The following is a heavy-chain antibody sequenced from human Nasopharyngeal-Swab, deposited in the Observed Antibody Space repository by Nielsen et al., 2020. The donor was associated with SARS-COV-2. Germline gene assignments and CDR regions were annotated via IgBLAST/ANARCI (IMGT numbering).Heavy chain of an antibody. CDR3: ARDHCSSTSCYLPGHYFDY. V-gene: IGHV3-33*01. CDR1: GFTFSSYG. Sequence: GGSLRLSCAASGFTFSSYGMHWVRQAPGEGLEWVAVIWYDGSNKYYADSVKGRFTISRDNSKNTLYLQMNSLRAEDTAVYYCARDHCSSTSCYLPGHYFDYWGQGTLVTVSS. CDR2: IWYDGSNK. J-gene: IGHJ4*02. D-gene: IGHD2-2*01.